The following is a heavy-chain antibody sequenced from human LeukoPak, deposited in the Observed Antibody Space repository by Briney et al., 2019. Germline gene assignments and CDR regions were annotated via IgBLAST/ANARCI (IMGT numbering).Heavy chain of an antibody. J-gene: IGHJ4*02. CDR1: GYTFTSYG. CDR2: ISAYNGNT. Sequence: ASVKVSCKASGYTFTSYGISWVRQAPGQGLEWMGWISAYNGNTNYAQKLQGRVTMTTDTSTSTAYMELRSLRSDDTAVYYCARGNYYDSSGYYYGDYWGQGTLVTVSS. D-gene: IGHD3-22*01. V-gene: IGHV1-18*01. CDR3: ARGNYYDSSGYYYGDY.